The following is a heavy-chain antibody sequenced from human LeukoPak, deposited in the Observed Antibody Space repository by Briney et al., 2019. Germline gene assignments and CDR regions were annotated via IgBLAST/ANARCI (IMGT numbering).Heavy chain of an antibody. CDR2: ISGSGGST. J-gene: IGHJ6*02. CDR1: GFTFSSYA. V-gene: IGHV3-23*01. D-gene: IGHD3-10*01. Sequence: GSLRLSCAASGFTFSSYAMSWVRQAPGKGLEWVSAISGSGGSTYYADSVKGRFTISRDNSKNTLYLQMNSLRAEDTAVYYCAKEELLWFGESYAPYYYYGMDVWGQGTTVTVSS. CDR3: AKEELLWFGESYAPYYYYGMDV.